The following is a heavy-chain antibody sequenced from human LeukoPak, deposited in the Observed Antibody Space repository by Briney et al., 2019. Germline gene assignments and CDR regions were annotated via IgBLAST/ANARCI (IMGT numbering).Heavy chain of an antibody. CDR3: ARGGPPRAAMDN. J-gene: IGHJ4*02. Sequence: GGSLRLSCAASGFTFSSYWMHWVRQAPGKGLVWVSRINSDGSSTSYADSVKDRFTISRDSAKNTLYLQMNSLRAEDPAVYYCARGGPPRAAMDNWGQGTLVTVSS. CDR2: INSDGSST. CDR1: GFTFSSYW. D-gene: IGHD5-18*01. V-gene: IGHV3-74*01.